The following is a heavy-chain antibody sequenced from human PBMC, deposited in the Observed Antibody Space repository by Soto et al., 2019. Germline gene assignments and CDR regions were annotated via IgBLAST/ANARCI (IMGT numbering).Heavy chain of an antibody. CDR1: GFKVDDYA. CDR2: ITWNSVFT. Sequence: SLSLSCAASGFKVDDYAMHWVRQAPGEGLEWVSGITWNSVFTDYAVSVKGRFTISRDNAKNTLYLEMDSLTTADTAFYYCAKDRFTGCSLGRDAFHLWGPGTMVTVSS. J-gene: IGHJ3*01. CDR3: AKDRFTGCSLGRDAFHL. V-gene: IGHV3-9*01. D-gene: IGHD5-12*01.